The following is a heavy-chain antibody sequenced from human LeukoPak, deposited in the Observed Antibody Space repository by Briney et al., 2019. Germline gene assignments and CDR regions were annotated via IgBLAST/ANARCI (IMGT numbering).Heavy chain of an antibody. V-gene: IGHV3-23*01. CDR3: AKDEGYRDFFDY. Sequence: GGSLRLSCAASGFTFSSYAMSWVRQAPGKGLEWVSAISGSGGSSYYADSVKGRFTISRDNSKNTLYLQMNSLRAEDTAVYYCAKDEGYRDFFDYWGQGTLVTVSS. D-gene: IGHD5-18*01. CDR1: GFTFSSYA. CDR2: ISGSGGSS. J-gene: IGHJ4*02.